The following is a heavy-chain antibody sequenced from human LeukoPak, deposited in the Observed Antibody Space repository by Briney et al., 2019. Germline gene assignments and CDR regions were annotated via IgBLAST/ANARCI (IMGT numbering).Heavy chain of an antibody. CDR2: LNPNSGAT. V-gene: IGHV1-2*02. CDR3: ARYRCKTTSGCEDTDAFDT. J-gene: IGHJ3*02. D-gene: IGHD2/OR15-2a*01. Sequence: ASVKVSCKASGYTFTANYMQWVRQAPGQRLEWMGWLNPNSGATKYAQKFQGRVTMTRDTSINTAYMELSRLTSDDTAVYYCARYRCKTTSGCEDTDAFDTWGQGTMVTVSS. CDR1: GYTFTANY.